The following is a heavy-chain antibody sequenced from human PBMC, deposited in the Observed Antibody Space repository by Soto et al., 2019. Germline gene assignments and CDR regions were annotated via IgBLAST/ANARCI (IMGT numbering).Heavy chain of an antibody. CDR3: AGPGTTVH. V-gene: IGHV3-23*01. CDR2: MSGSGGST. CDR1: GFTFSSDA. D-gene: IGHD1-7*01. J-gene: IGHJ4*02. Sequence: GSLRLSCAASGFTFSSDAMSWSCQAPGKGLEWVSAMSGSGGSTYYADSVKGRFTISRDNSTTTVYLEMNSVRAEDPAIYYCAGPGTTVHWRQGTLVPVPS.